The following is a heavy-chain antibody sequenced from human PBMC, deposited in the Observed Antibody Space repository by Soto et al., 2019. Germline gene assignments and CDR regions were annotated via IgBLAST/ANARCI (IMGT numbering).Heavy chain of an antibody. Sequence: SETLSLTCAVYGASFGGYYWNWIRQPPGKGLEWIGDITHTGGTNYNPSLKGRVTISIDKSKSQFSLNLTSVTAADTAVYYCARVGRAIRGIIPYAYWGPGTLVPVSS. CDR2: ITHTGGT. V-gene: IGHV4-34*01. J-gene: IGHJ4*02. CDR3: ARVGRAIRGIIPYAY. D-gene: IGHD3-10*01. CDR1: GASFGGYY.